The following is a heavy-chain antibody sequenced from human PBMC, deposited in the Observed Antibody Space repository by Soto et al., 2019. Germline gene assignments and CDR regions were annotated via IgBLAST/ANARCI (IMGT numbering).Heavy chain of an antibody. D-gene: IGHD6-6*01. V-gene: IGHV4-59*02. J-gene: IGHJ4*02. Sequence: ETLSLTSNVSGGSVSDFYWSWIRQPPGKGLEWIGYIYYSVSTNYNPSLKSRVTISVDTSKNQFSLNLRSMSPADTAVYYCARVGGLAARTFDYWAPGTLVTVPS. CDR2: IYYSVST. CDR3: ARVGGLAARTFDY. CDR1: GGSVSDFY.